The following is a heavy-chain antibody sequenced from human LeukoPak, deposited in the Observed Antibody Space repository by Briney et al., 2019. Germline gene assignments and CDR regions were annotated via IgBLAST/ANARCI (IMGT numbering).Heavy chain of an antibody. CDR3: VRAAMPYIINGRRFDY. CDR2: SGTVGDT. Sequence: GGSLRLSCAASGFTSSAYDMHWVRQITGGGLEWVSTSGTVGDTFYSDSVKGRFTISRENAKNSVHLQMDSLRVEDSAIYFCVRAAMPYIINGRRFDYWGQGTLVTVSS. V-gene: IGHV3-13*04. D-gene: IGHD2-2*01. J-gene: IGHJ4*02. CDR1: GFTSSAYD.